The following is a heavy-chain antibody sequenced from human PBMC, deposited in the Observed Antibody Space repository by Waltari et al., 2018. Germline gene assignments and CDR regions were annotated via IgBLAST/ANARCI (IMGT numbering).Heavy chain of an antibody. J-gene: IGHJ6*02. Sequence: EVQLLESGGGLVQPGGSLRLSCAASGFTFSSYAMSWVRQAPGKGLEWVSAISGSGGSTDYADSVKGRFTISRDNSKNTLYLQMNSLRAEDTAVYYCAKGGYYDSSGYLFFYYYYYGMDVWGQGTTVTVSS. CDR1: GFTFSSYA. CDR3: AKGGYYDSSGYLFFYYYYYGMDV. V-gene: IGHV3-23*01. D-gene: IGHD3-22*01. CDR2: ISGSGGST.